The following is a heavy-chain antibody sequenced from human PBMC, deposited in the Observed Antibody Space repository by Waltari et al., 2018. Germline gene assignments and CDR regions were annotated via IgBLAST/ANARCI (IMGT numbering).Heavy chain of an antibody. J-gene: IGHJ6*02. CDR2: ISGSGGST. V-gene: IGHV3-23*01. Sequence: EVQLLEYGGGLVQPGGSLRLSCAASGFTFSSYALSCVRQAQGKGLEWVSAISGSGGSTYYADSVKGRFTISRDNSKNTLYLQMNSLRAEDTAVYYCAKDQSGDYSSYGMDVWGQGTTVTVSS. CDR3: AKDQSGDYSSYGMDV. D-gene: IGHD4-17*01. CDR1: GFTFSSYA.